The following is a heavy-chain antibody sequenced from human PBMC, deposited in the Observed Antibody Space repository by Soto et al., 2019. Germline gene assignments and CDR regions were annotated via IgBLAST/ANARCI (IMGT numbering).Heavy chain of an antibody. V-gene: IGHV3-23*01. Sequence: GGSLRLSCAASGFTFSSYAMSWVRQAPGKGLEWVSAISGSGGSTYYADSVKGRFTISRDNSKNTLYLQMNSLRAEDTAVYYCAKDLRSITIFGVAINYYYGMDVWGQGTTVTVSS. CDR3: AKDLRSITIFGVAINYYYGMDV. CDR2: ISGSGGST. D-gene: IGHD3-3*01. CDR1: GFTFSSYA. J-gene: IGHJ6*02.